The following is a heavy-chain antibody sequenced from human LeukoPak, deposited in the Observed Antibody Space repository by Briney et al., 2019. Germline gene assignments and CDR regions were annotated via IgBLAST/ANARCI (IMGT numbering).Heavy chain of an antibody. D-gene: IGHD3-10*01. CDR2: INPNSGGT. CDR3: AREGLWFGEFSIDY. Sequence: APVKVSCKASGYTFTSYGISWVRQAPGQGLEWMGRINPNSGGTNYAQKFQGRVTMTRDTSISTAYMELSRLRSDDTAVYYCAREGLWFGEFSIDYWGQGTLVTVSS. J-gene: IGHJ4*02. CDR1: GYTFTSYG. V-gene: IGHV1-2*06.